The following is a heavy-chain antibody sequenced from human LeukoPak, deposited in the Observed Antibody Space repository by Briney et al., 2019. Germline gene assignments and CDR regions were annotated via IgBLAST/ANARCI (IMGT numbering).Heavy chain of an antibody. CDR3: AKDLRIAVALEEDNWFDP. D-gene: IGHD6-19*01. J-gene: IGHJ5*02. CDR1: GFTFSSYA. V-gene: IGHV3-23*01. CDR2: ISGSGGST. Sequence: HPGGSLRLSCAAAGFTFSSYAMSWVRQAPGKGLELVSAISGSGGSTYYADSVKCRFTISRDNSKNTLYLQMNSLRSEDTPVYYCAKDLRIAVALEEDNWFDPWGQGTLVTVSS.